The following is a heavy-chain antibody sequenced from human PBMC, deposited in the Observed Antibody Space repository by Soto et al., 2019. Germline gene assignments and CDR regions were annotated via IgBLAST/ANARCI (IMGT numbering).Heavy chain of an antibody. CDR2: ISGSGGST. CDR1: GFTFSSYA. Sequence: GGSLRLSCAASGFTFSSYAMSWVRQAPGKGLEWVSAISGSGGSTYYADSVKGRFTISRDNSKNTLYLQMNSLRAEDTAVYYCAKGRGYSYGRQYYYYGMDVWGQGTTVTVSS. V-gene: IGHV3-23*01. D-gene: IGHD5-18*01. J-gene: IGHJ6*02. CDR3: AKGRGYSYGRQYYYYGMDV.